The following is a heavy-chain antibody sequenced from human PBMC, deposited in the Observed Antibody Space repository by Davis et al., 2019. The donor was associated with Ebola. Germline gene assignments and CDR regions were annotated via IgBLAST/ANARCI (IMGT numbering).Heavy chain of an antibody. CDR2: ISSSGSTI. Sequence: LSLTCAVYGGSFSGYYWSWIRQAPGKGLEWVSYISSSGSTIYYADSVKGRFTISRDNAKNSLYLQMNSLRAEDTAVYYCARERSGLDYWGQGTLVTVSS. CDR3: ARERSGLDY. D-gene: IGHD2-15*01. J-gene: IGHJ4*02. V-gene: IGHV3-11*01. CDR1: GGSFSGYY.